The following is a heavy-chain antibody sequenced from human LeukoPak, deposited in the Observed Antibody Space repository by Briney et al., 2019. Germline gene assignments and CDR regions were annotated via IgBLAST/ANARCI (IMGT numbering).Heavy chain of an antibody. Sequence: GGSLRLSCAASGFTFSSYAMSWVRQAPGKGLEWVSAISGSGGSTYYADSVKGLFTISRGNSKNTLYLQMNSLRAEDTAVYYCAKKIGITMIVVVDYFDYWGQGTLVTVSS. CDR1: GFTFSSYA. CDR2: ISGSGGST. V-gene: IGHV3-23*01. CDR3: AKKIGITMIVVVDYFDY. D-gene: IGHD3-22*01. J-gene: IGHJ4*02.